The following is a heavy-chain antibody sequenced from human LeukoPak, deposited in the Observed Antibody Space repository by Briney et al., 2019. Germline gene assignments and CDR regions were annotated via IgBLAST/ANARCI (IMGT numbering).Heavy chain of an antibody. CDR1: GFTFSSYD. D-gene: IGHD6-6*01. CDR2: IGTAGDT. J-gene: IGHJ6*02. Sequence: PGGSLRLSCAASGFTFSSYDMHWVRQATGKGLEWVSAIGTAGDTYYPGSVKGRFTISRENAKNSLYLQMNSLRAGDTAVYYCARGGAALDYYYGMDVWGQGTTVTVSS. CDR3: ARGGAALDYYYGMDV. V-gene: IGHV3-13*01.